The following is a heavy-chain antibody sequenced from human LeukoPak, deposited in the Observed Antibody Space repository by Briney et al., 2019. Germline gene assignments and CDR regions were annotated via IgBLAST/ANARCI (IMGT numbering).Heavy chain of an antibody. CDR2: IYYSGST. CDR3: AVNPSGPYYYYGMDV. CDR1: GGSISSGDYY. V-gene: IGHV4-31*03. J-gene: IGHJ6*02. D-gene: IGHD2-15*01. Sequence: SQTLSLTCTVSGGSISSGDYYWSWIRQPPGKGLEWIGYIYYSGSTYYNPSLKSRVTISVDTSKNQFSLKLSSVTAADTAVYYCAVNPSGPYYYYGMDVWGQGTTVTVSS.